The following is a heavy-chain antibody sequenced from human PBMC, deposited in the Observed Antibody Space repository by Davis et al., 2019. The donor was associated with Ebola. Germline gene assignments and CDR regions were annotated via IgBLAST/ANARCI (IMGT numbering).Heavy chain of an antibody. Sequence: GGSLRLSCAASGFTFSSYSMNWVRQAPGKGLEWVSSISSSSSYIYYADSVKGRFTISRDNAKNTLYLQMNSLRAEDTAVYYCAKITSSGRIYYYYYGMDVWGQGTTVTVSS. CDR3: AKITSSGRIYYYYYGMDV. CDR1: GFTFSSYS. V-gene: IGHV3-21*01. J-gene: IGHJ6*02. CDR2: ISSSSSYI. D-gene: IGHD3-10*01.